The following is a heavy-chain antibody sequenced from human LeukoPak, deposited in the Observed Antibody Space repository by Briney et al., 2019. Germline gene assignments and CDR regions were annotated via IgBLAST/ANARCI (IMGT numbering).Heavy chain of an antibody. D-gene: IGHD1-26*01. CDR3: ARVPQGVGASPAGTFDI. Sequence: PGGSLRLSCAASGFTFSSYAMSWVRQAPGKGLEWVSGINWNGGSTGYADSVKGRFTISRDNAKNSLYLQMNSLRAEDTALYYCARVPQGVGASPAGTFDIWGQGTMVTVSS. J-gene: IGHJ3*02. CDR1: GFTFSSYA. V-gene: IGHV3-20*04. CDR2: INWNGGST.